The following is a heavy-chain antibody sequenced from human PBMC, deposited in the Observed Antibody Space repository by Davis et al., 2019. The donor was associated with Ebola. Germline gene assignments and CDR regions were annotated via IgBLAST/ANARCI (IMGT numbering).Heavy chain of an antibody. CDR3: ARGGREVTTSSSDY. Sequence: SVKVSCKASGGTFSSYAISWVRQAPGQGLEWMGRIIPILGIANYAQKFQGRVTITADESTSTAYMELSSLRSEDTAVYYCARGGREVTTSSSDYWGQGTLVTVSS. CDR2: IIPILGIA. V-gene: IGHV1-69*04. D-gene: IGHD4-17*01. CDR1: GGTFSSYA. J-gene: IGHJ4*02.